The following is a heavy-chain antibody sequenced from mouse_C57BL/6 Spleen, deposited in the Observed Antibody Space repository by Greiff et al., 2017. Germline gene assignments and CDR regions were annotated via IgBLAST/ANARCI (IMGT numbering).Heavy chain of an antibody. CDR3: AREEVVTTGYYFDY. D-gene: IGHD2-2*01. J-gene: IGHJ2*01. CDR2: IYPGDGDT. V-gene: IGHV1-80*01. Sequence: VQLQQSGAELVKPGASVKISCKASGYAFSSYWMNWVKQRPGKGLEWIGQIYPGDGDTNYNGKFKGKATLTADKSSSTAYMQLSSLTSEDSAVYVCAREEVVTTGYYFDYWGQGTTLTVSS. CDR1: GYAFSSYW.